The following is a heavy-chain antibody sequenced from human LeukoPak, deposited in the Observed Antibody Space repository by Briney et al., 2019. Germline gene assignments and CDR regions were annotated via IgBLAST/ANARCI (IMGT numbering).Heavy chain of an antibody. V-gene: IGHV5-51*01. CDR2: IYPDDSDT. CDR3: ARSYSSSWGAFDI. J-gene: IGHJ3*02. D-gene: IGHD6-13*01. Sequence: GESLKISCKGSGDTFTTYWIGWVRQLPGKGLGWRGIIYPDDSDTRYSPSFQGQVTISADKSISTAYLQWSSLKASDTAMYYCARSYSSSWGAFDIWGQGTMVTVSS. CDR1: GDTFTTYW.